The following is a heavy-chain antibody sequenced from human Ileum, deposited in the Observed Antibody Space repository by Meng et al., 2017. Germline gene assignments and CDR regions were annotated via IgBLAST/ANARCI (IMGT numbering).Heavy chain of an antibody. J-gene: IGHJ3*02. CDR1: GDSIIPYY. V-gene: IGHV4-4*07. Sequence: QLQCSGPGLVKPWETLSLTCTGSGDSIIPYYWSWIRQPAGKGLEWSGRIYPSGETKYNPSLKSRISVSIDTSKNHFSLKLNSLTAADTAVYYCATSSRWSETDGNAFDIWGQGTMVTVSS. CDR2: IYPSGET. D-gene: IGHD5-24*01. CDR3: ATSSRWSETDGNAFDI.